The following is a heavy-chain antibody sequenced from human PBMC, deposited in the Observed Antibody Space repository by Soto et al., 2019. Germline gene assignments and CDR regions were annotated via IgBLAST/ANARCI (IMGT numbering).Heavy chain of an antibody. J-gene: IGHJ5*02. V-gene: IGHV4-4*07. CDR1: GGSMSWFC. D-gene: IGHD3-3*01. CDR3: ARGQRFSDWFDP. CDR2: VYISGGT. Sequence: PSETRSLTWTVSGGSMSWFCWTWIRQPAGKGLEWIGRVYISGGTHYSPSLKSRVTISLDTSKNQFSLRLLSVTDADTAVYFCARGQRFSDWFDPWGQGTLVTVSS.